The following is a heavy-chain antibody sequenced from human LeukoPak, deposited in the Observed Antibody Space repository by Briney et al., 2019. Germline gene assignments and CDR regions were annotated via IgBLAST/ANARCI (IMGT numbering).Heavy chain of an antibody. CDR3: ARGSGYQSPPIDY. CDR2: INRSGST. D-gene: IGHD5-12*01. V-gene: IGHV4-34*01. J-gene: IGHJ4*02. Sequence: PSETLSLTCAVYGGSFSGYYCSWIRQPPGKGLEWIGEINRSGSTKYNPSLKSRVTLSVDTSKNQFSLKLSSVTAADTAVYYCARGSGYQSPPIDYWGQGTLVTVSS. CDR1: GGSFSGYY.